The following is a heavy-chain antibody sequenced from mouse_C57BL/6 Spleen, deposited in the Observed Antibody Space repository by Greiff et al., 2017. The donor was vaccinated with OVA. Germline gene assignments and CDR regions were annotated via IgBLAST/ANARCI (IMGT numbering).Heavy chain of an antibody. D-gene: IGHD3-3*01. Sequence: VQLQQSGAELVRPGASVTLSCKASGYTFTDYEMHWVKQTPVHGLEWIGAIDPETGGTAYNQKFKGKAILTADKSSSTAYMELRSLTSEDSAVYYCTRAGQFAYWGQGTLVTVSA. CDR1: GYTFTDYE. CDR3: TRAGQFAY. J-gene: IGHJ3*01. CDR2: IDPETGGT. V-gene: IGHV1-15*01.